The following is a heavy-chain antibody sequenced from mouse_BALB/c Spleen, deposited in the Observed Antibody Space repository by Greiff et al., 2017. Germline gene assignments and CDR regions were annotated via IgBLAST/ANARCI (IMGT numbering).Heavy chain of an antibody. Sequence: EVMLVESGGGLVQPGGSLKLSCAASGFTFSSYTMSWVRQTPEKRLEWVAYISNGGGSTYYPDTVKGRFTNSRDNAKNTLYLQMSSLKSEDTAMYYCARHGGIYNDYETPFANWGEGTLVAVSA. CDR2: ISNGGGST. V-gene: IGHV5-12-2*01. CDR1: GFTFSSYT. J-gene: IGHJ3*01. D-gene: IGHD2-4*01. CDR3: ARHGGIYNDYETPFAN.